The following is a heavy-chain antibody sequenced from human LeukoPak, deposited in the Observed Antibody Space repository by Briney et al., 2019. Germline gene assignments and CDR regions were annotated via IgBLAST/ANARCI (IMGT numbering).Heavy chain of an antibody. J-gene: IGHJ4*02. D-gene: IGHD2-2*01. CDR1: GFTFSSYS. Sequence: GGSLRLSCAASGFTFSSYSMNWVRQAPGKGLEWVSSISSSSSYIYYADSVKGRFTISRDNAKNSLYLQMNSLRAEDTAVYYCARDSSYIVVVPAAIPLVDYWGQGTLVTVSS. CDR2: ISSSSSYI. CDR3: ARDSSYIVVVPAAIPLVDY. V-gene: IGHV3-21*01.